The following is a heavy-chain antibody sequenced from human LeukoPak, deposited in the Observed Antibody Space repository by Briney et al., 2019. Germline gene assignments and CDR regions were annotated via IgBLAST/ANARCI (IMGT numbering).Heavy chain of an antibody. CDR1: GFTFSSYE. D-gene: IGHD5-12*01. V-gene: IGHV3-48*03. Sequence: GGSLRLSCAASGFTFSSYEMNWVRQARGKGLEWVSYISSSGSTIYYADSVKGRFTISRDNAKSSLYLQMNSLRAEDTAVYYCARDGYRENYDWGQGTLVTVSS. J-gene: IGHJ4*02. CDR3: ARDGYRENYD. CDR2: ISSSGSTI.